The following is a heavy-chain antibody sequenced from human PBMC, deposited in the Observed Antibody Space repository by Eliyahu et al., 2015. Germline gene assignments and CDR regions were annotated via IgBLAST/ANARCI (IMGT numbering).Heavy chain of an antibody. V-gene: IGHV1-46*01. CDR2: INPSGGST. Sequence: QVQLVQSGAEVKKPGASXKVXXKASGXTFTSXXMHWVRQAPGQGLEWMGIINPSGGSTSYAQKFQGRVTMTRDTSTSTVYMELSSLRSEDTAVYYCARDLSNCSGGSCYSSFDYWGQGTLVTVSS. CDR1: GXTFTSXX. CDR3: ARDLSNCSGGSCYSSFDY. J-gene: IGHJ4*02. D-gene: IGHD2-15*01.